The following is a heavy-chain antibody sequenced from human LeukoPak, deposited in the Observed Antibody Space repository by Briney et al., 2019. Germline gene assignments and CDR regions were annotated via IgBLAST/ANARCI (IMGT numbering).Heavy chain of an antibody. J-gene: IGHJ4*02. Sequence: PGGSLRLSCAASGFTLSSNYMSWVRQAPGKGLEWVSVIYSGGSTYYADSVKGRFTISRDNSKNTLYLQMNSLRAEDTAVYYFARAPVRTIFGVVILPFDHWGQGTLVTVSS. CDR3: ARAPVRTIFGVVILPFDH. V-gene: IGHV3-66*01. D-gene: IGHD3-3*01. CDR1: GFTLSSNY. CDR2: IYSGGST.